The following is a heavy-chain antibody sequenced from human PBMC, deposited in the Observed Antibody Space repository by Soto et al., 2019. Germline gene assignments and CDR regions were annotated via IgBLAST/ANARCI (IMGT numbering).Heavy chain of an antibody. CDR1: GFTFGDYA. J-gene: IGHJ5*02. D-gene: IGHD2-15*01. V-gene: IGHV3-49*03. CDR3: TRGVVVAAVNWFDP. CDR2: IRSKAYGGTT. Sequence: GGSLRLSCTASGFTFGDYAMSWFRQAPGKGLEWVGFIRSKAYGGTTEYAASVKGRFTISRDDSKSIAYLQMNSLKTEDTAVYYCTRGVVVAAVNWFDPWGQGTLVTVSS.